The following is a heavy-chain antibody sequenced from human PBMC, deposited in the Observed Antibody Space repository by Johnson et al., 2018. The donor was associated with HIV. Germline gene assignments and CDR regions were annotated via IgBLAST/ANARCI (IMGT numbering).Heavy chain of an antibody. V-gene: IGHV3-53*01. J-gene: IGHJ3*02. Sequence: VQLVESGGGLIQPGGSLRLSCAASGFTVSSNYMSWVRQAPGKGLEWVSVIYSGGSTYYADSVKGRFTISRDNSKNTLYLQMNSLRAEDTAVYYCARVVSSLTSPPDIWGQGTIVTVSS. D-gene: IGHD6-6*01. CDR2: IYSGGST. CDR3: ARVVSSLTSPPDI. CDR1: GFTVSSNY.